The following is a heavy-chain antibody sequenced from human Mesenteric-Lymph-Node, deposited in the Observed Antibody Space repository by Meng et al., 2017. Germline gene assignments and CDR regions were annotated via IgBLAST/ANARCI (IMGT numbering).Heavy chain of an antibody. CDR2: INHSGST. CDR1: GGSFSGYY. J-gene: IGHJ4*02. D-gene: IGHD5-18*01. V-gene: IGHV4-34*01. Sequence: SETLSLTCAVYGGSFSGYYWSWIRQPPGKGLEWIGEINHSGSTNYNPSLKSRVTISVDTSKNQFSLKLSSVTAADTAVYYCARLQGYSYGSDFDYWGQGTLVTVSS. CDR3: ARLQGYSYGSDFDY.